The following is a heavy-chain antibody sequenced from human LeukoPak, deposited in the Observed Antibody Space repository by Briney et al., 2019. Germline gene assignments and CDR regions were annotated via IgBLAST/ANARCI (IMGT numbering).Heavy chain of an antibody. V-gene: IGHV3-9*01. Sequence: GGSLRLSCAGSGFIFNNYAMHWVRQPPGKGLEWVSGISWNSGSIDYVDSVKGRFTISRDNVKNSLYLQMNSLRAEDTAIYYCATFRFLGTWGQGTMVTVSP. CDR2: ISWNSGSI. D-gene: IGHD3-3*01. CDR3: ATFRFLGT. CDR1: GFIFNNYA. J-gene: IGHJ3*01.